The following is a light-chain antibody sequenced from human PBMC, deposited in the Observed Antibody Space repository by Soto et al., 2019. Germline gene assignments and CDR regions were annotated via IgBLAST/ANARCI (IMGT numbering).Light chain of an antibody. Sequence: QSALTQPASVSGSPGQSITVSCTGTSSDVGGYNSVSWYQQHPDKTPKLMIFEVNNRPSGVSNRFSGSKSGNTASLTISGLQAEDEADYYCTSYTNSNTYVFGTGTKLTVL. V-gene: IGLV2-14*01. J-gene: IGLJ1*01. CDR3: TSYTNSNTYV. CDR2: EVN. CDR1: SSDVGGYNS.